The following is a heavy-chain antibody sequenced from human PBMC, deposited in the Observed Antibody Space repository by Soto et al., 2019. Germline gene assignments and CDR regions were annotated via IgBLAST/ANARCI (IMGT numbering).Heavy chain of an antibody. V-gene: IGHV4-39*01. CDR1: GGSISSSSYY. J-gene: IGHJ4*02. Sequence: PSETLSLTCTVSGGSISSSSYYWGWLRQPPGKGLEWTWSIYYSGSTYYNPSFKSRFTISVDTSKTPSSLKLSSVTAADMSVYYCARHGHYDFWSAFDYWGQGTLVTVSS. CDR3: ARHGHYDFWSAFDY. D-gene: IGHD3-3*01. CDR2: IYYSGST.